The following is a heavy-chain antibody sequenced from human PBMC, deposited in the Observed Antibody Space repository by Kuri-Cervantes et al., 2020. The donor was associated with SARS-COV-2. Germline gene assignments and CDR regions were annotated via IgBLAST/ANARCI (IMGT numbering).Heavy chain of an antibody. V-gene: IGHV3-74*01. CDR1: GFTFSSYW. J-gene: IGHJ4*02. Sequence: GGSLRLSCAASGFTFSSYWMHWVRQAPGKGLVWVSRINPDGSYTNNAESVKGRFTLSRDNAKNMLFLQMNSLRAEDTAVYYCVRDGDHWNFDYWGQGTLVTVSS. CDR3: VRDGDHWNFDY. CDR2: INPDGSYT. D-gene: IGHD1-1*01.